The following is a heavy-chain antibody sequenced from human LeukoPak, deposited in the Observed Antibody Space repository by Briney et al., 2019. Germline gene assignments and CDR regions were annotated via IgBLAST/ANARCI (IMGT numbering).Heavy chain of an antibody. CDR3: ARQQWLGSIDY. Sequence: GGSLRLSCAASGFTVSSNYMSWVRQAPGKGLERVSVIYSGGSTYYADSVKGRFTISRDNSKNTLYLQMNSLRAEDTAVYYCARQQWLGSIDYWGQGTLVTVSS. CDR2: IYSGGST. J-gene: IGHJ4*02. V-gene: IGHV3-53*01. CDR1: GFTVSSNY. D-gene: IGHD6-19*01.